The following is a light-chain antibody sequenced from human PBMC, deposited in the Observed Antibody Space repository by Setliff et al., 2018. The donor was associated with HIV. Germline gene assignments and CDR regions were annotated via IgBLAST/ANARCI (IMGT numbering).Light chain of an antibody. J-gene: IGLJ1*01. V-gene: IGLV2-11*01. CDR3: CSYAGSYTYI. Sequence: QSALAQPPSVSGSPGQSVTLSCTGSSSDVGAYNYVSWYQQHPGKAPKLMIYDVTKRPSGVPDRFSGSKSGNTASLTSSGLHAEDEADYYCCSYAGSYTYIFGSGTKATVL. CDR1: SSDVGAYNY. CDR2: DVT.